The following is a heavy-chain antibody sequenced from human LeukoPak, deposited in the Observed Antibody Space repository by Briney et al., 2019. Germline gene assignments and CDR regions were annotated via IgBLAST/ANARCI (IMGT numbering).Heavy chain of an antibody. Sequence: SETLSLTSTVSGGSITTYYWSWIRQPPGQGLEWSGEINHSGSTNYNPSLKRRVTISVDTSKNQFSLQLSAVTAADTAVYYCARLGGTMVRGVLGYWGQGTLVTVSS. J-gene: IGHJ4*02. V-gene: IGHV4-34*01. CDR3: ARLGGTMVRGVLGY. CDR1: GGSITTYY. D-gene: IGHD3-10*01. CDR2: INHSGST.